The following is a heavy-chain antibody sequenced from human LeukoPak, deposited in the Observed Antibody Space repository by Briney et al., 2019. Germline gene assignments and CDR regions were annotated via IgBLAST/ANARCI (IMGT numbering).Heavy chain of an antibody. CDR2: INLNSGYT. CDR3: AEALDLDYSMLSDF. Sequence: ASVKVSCKASGYTLTGYLMHGVRQAPGQGLQWLGWINLNSGYTNYARRFQGRVTMTRDTSITTAYMDLRGLRSDDTAVYYCAEALDLDYSMLSDFWGQGTLVTVSS. V-gene: IGHV1-2*02. CDR1: GYTLTGYL. J-gene: IGHJ4*02. D-gene: IGHD4-11*01.